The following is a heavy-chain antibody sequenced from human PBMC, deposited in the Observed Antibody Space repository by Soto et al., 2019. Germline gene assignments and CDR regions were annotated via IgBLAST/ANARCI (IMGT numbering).Heavy chain of an antibody. D-gene: IGHD6-6*01. CDR2: ISYDGSNK. CDR3: SKVRAARPSSYGMDV. CDR1: GFTFSSYG. J-gene: IGHJ6*02. V-gene: IGHV3-30*18. Sequence: PGGSLRLSCAASGFTFSSYGMHWVRQAPGKGLEWVAVISYDGSNKYYADSVKGRFTISRDNSKHTLYLQMNSLRAEDTAVYYCSKVRAARPSSYGMDVWGQGTTVTVS.